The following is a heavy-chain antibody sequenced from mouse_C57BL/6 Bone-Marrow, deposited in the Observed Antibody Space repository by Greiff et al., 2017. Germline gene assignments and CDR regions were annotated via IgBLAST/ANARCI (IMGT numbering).Heavy chain of an antibody. CDR2: IYPRSGNT. D-gene: IGHD2-2*01. CDR1: GYTFTSYG. V-gene: IGHV1-81*01. CDR3: AREGGYDGAWFAY. J-gene: IGHJ2*01. Sequence: VQLQQSGAELARPGASVKLSCKASGYTFTSYGISWVKQRTGQGLEWIGEIYPRSGNTYYNEKFKGKATLTADKSSSTAYMERRSLTSKDSAVYFGAREGGYDGAWFAYWGQGTTLTVSA.